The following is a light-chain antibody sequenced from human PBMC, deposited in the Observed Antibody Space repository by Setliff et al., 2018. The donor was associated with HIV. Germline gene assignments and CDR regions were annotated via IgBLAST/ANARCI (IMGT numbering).Light chain of an antibody. CDR2: EVS. J-gene: IGLJ2*01. Sequence: ALTQPASVSGSPGQSITISCTATTSDVGTYNLVSWHQQHPGKAPKFIIYEVSKRPSGVSNRFSGSKSGNTASLTISGPQAEDEADYYCSSYARSSTLLFGGGTKGTVL. CDR1: TSDVGTYNL. CDR3: SSYARSSTLL. V-gene: IGLV2-23*01.